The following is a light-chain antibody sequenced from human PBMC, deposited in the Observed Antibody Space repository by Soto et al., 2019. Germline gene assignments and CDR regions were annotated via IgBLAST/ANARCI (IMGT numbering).Light chain of an antibody. CDR1: QSISTL. CDR2: KTS. Sequence: DIQMTQSPSTLSGSVGDRVAITCRASQSISTLLAWYQQKTGKAPNLLIYKTSVLESGVPSRFSGSGSGTEFTLTISSLQPDDFATYYCQQYSSYPWTFGQGTKVEIK. V-gene: IGKV1-5*03. J-gene: IGKJ1*01. CDR3: QQYSSYPWT.